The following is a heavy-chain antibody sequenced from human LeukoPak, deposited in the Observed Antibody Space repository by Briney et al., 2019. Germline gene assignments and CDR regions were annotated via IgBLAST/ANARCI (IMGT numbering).Heavy chain of an antibody. CDR1: GLTFSSYG. D-gene: IGHD3-16*02. Sequence: GGSLRLSCAASGLTFSSYGMHWVRQAPGKGLEWAAFIRYDGSNKYYADSVKGRFTISRDNSKNTLYLQMNSLRAEDTAVYYCAKGGDDYVWGSYRYYGLFDYWGQGTLVTVSS. CDR2: IRYDGSNK. J-gene: IGHJ4*02. CDR3: AKGGDDYVWGSYRYYGLFDY. V-gene: IGHV3-30*02.